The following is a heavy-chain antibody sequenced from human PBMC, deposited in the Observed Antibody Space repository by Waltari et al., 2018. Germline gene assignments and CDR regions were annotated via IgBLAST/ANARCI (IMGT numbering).Heavy chain of an antibody. CDR3: ARHGGYFSNFDY. D-gene: IGHD2-21*01. J-gene: IGHJ4*02. Sequence: QLQLQESGPGLVKPSETLSLTCTVSGGSISTIGYYWAWVRQPPGKGLEWIGTIYHSGTTYHNPSLESRVTISVDTSRNQFSLKLRSVTAADTAVYYCARHGGYFSNFDYWGQGTLVTVSS. V-gene: IGHV4-39*01. CDR1: GGSISTIGYY. CDR2: IYHSGTT.